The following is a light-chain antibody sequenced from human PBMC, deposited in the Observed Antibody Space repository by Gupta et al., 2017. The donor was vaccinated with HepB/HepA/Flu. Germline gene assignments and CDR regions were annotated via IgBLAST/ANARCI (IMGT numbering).Light chain of an antibody. Sequence: QAVVTQEPSLTVSPGATVTLTRCSSTGAVTSGHYPYWFQQKPGQAPRTLIYDTSDKHSWTPTRFSGSLLGGKAALILSGAQPEDEGDYYCFLSYSGSRVFGGGTKLTVL. V-gene: IGLV7-46*01. CDR2: DTS. J-gene: IGLJ2*01. CDR3: FLSYSGSRV. CDR1: TGAVTSGHY.